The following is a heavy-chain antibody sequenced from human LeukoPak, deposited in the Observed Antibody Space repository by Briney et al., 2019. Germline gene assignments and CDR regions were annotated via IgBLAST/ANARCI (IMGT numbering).Heavy chain of an antibody. V-gene: IGHV3-23*01. D-gene: IGHD5-24*01. CDR1: GFTFSNYA. J-gene: IGHJ4*02. CDR3: AKSGYNRFDY. CDR2: ISDSGGTT. Sequence: GGSLRLSCDSGFTFSNYAMSWVRQAPGKGLEWVSVISDSGGTTYYADSVKGRFTISRDNSKNTLYLQMNSLRAEDTAVYYCAKSGYNRFDYWGQGTRVTVSS.